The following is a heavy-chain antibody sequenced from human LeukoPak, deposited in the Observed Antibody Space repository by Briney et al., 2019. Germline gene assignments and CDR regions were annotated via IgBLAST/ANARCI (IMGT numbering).Heavy chain of an antibody. V-gene: IGHV4-34*01. Sequence: SETLSLTCAVYGGSFSGYYWSWIRQPPGKGLEWIGEINHSGSTNYNPSLKSRVTISVDTSKNQFSLKLSSVTAADTAVYYCARHRTQLLWFGELASSYYFDYWGQGTLVTVSS. J-gene: IGHJ4*02. CDR3: ARHRTQLLWFGELASSYYFDY. D-gene: IGHD3-10*01. CDR2: INHSGST. CDR1: GGSFSGYY.